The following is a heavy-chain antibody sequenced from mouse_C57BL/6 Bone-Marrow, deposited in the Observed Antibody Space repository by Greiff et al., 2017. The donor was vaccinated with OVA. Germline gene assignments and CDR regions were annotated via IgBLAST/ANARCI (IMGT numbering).Heavy chain of an antibody. D-gene: IGHD2-1*01. CDR1: GYAFSSSW. CDR2: IYPGDGDT. J-gene: IGHJ3*01. Sequence: VQLQESGPELVKPGASVKISCKASGYAFSSSWMNWVKQRPGKGLEWIGRIYPGDGDTNYNGKFKGKATLTADKPSSTAYMQLSSLTTEDSAIYYCARYYGNYGDWFAYWGQGTLVTVSA. CDR3: ARYYGNYGDWFAY. V-gene: IGHV1-82*01.